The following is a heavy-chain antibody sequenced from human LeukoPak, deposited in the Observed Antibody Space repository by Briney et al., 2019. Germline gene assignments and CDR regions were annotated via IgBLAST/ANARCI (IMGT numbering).Heavy chain of an antibody. CDR2: IYHSGST. J-gene: IGHJ5*02. Sequence: PSGTLSLTCAVSGGSISSSNWWSWVRQPPGKGLEWIGKIYHSGSTNYNPSLKSRVTISVDKSKNQFSLKLSSVTAADTAVYYCARGASSGWYYALREYNWFDPWGQGTLVTVSS. CDR1: GGSISSSNW. V-gene: IGHV4-4*02. D-gene: IGHD6-19*01. CDR3: ARGASSGWYYALREYNWFDP.